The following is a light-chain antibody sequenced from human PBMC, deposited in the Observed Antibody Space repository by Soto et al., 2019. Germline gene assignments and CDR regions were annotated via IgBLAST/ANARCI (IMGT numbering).Light chain of an antibody. Sequence: DIQMTQSPSSLSASVGDRVTITCRASQSISSYLNWYQQKPGKAPNLLIYASSSLQSGVPSRFSGGGSGTDFTLTISSLQPEDFATYYCQQSYSTPRTFGQGTKVE. J-gene: IGKJ1*01. CDR2: ASS. V-gene: IGKV1-39*01. CDR1: QSISSY. CDR3: QQSYSTPRT.